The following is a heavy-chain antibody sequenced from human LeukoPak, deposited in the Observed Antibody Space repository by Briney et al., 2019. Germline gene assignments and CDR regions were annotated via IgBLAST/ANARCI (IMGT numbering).Heavy chain of an antibody. Sequence: GGSLRLSCAASGYTFSSYAMSWVRQAPGKGLEWVSAISGSGGSTYYADSVKGRFTISRDNSKNTLYLQMNSLRAEDTAVSYCARRLPHWNDYGPNWFDPWGQGTLVTVSS. CDR3: ARRLPHWNDYGPNWFDP. D-gene: IGHD4-17*01. V-gene: IGHV3-23*01. J-gene: IGHJ5*02. CDR2: ISGSGGST. CDR1: GYTFSSYA.